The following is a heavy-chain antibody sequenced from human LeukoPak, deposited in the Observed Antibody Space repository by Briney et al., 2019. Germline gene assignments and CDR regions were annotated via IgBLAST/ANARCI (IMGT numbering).Heavy chain of an antibody. V-gene: IGHV4-34*01. Sequence: SVTLSLTCAVYGGSFSGYYWSWIRQPPGKGLEWIGEINHSGSTNYNPSLKSRVTISLNPSKNQFSLKLRSVTGADTAGEFFARSAFLVTAPGLYYFDYWGQGTLVAASS. D-gene: IGHD6-13*01. CDR3: ARSAFLVTAPGLYYFDY. J-gene: IGHJ4*02. CDR2: INHSGST. CDR1: GGSFSGYY.